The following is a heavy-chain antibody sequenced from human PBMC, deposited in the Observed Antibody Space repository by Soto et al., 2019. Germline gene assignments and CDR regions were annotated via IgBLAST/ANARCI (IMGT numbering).Heavy chain of an antibody. CDR1: GFTFSDYY. CDR2: ISSSGSTI. D-gene: IGHD6-19*01. CDR3: ARDSSEQWLAVEY. V-gene: IGHV3-11*01. Sequence: GGSLRLSGAASGFTFSDYYMSWIRQAPGKGLEWVSDISSSGSTIYYADSVKGRFTISRDNAKNSLYLQMNSLRAEDTAVYYCARDSSEQWLAVEYWGQGTLVTVSS. J-gene: IGHJ4*02.